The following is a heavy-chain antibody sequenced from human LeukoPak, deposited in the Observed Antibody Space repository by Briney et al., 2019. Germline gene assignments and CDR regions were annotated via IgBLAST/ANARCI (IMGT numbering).Heavy chain of an antibody. CDR3: ARVAGYCSSTSNCYSDY. CDR2: ISSTSSYI. V-gene: IGHV3-21*01. Sequence: GGSLRLSCAASGFTSTSYTMNWVRQAPGKGLEWVSSISSTSSYIYYTDSVKGRFTISRDNAKNSLYLQMNSLRAEDTAVYYCARVAGYCSSTSNCYSDYWGQGTLVTVSS. D-gene: IGHD2-2*01. J-gene: IGHJ4*02. CDR1: GFTSTSYT.